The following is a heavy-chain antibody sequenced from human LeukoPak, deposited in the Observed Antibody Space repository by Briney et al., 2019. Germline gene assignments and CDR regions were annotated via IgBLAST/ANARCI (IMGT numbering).Heavy chain of an antibody. Sequence: PGGSLRLSCVASGFTFDDYAMHWVRHAPGKGLEWVSGISWNSGSIVYADSVKGRFTISRDNAKNSLYLQMNSLRAEDTALYYCARQGYSSGWYRDYNWFDPWGQGTLVTVSS. CDR2: ISWNSGSI. J-gene: IGHJ5*02. CDR3: ARQGYSSGWYRDYNWFDP. V-gene: IGHV3-9*01. D-gene: IGHD6-19*01. CDR1: GFTFDDYA.